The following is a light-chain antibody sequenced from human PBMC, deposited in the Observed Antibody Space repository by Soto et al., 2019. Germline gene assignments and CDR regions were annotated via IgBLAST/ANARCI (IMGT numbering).Light chain of an antibody. Sequence: DIQMTQSPSSLSASVGDRVTITCRASQSISSFLNWYQQKPGKAPNLLIYEASSLQSGVPSRFSGSGSGTDFTLTISSLQPEDFATYYCQQSYSFPPITFGGGTKVEIK. CDR2: EAS. V-gene: IGKV1-39*01. CDR3: QQSYSFPPIT. J-gene: IGKJ4*01. CDR1: QSISSF.